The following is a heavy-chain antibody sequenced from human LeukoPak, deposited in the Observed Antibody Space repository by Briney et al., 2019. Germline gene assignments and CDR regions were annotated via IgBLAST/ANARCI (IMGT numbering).Heavy chain of an antibody. CDR3: TRGWNSFDY. V-gene: IGHV6-1*01. D-gene: IGHD1-1*01. Sequence: SQTLSLTCAISGDSVSSNSAAWNWIRQSPSRGLEWVGRTYYRSKWCNDYALSVRGRITINPDTSKNQFSPQLNSMTPEDTAVYYCTRGWNSFDYWGQGTLVTVSS. CDR1: GDSVSSNSAA. CDR2: TYYRSKWCN. J-gene: IGHJ4*02.